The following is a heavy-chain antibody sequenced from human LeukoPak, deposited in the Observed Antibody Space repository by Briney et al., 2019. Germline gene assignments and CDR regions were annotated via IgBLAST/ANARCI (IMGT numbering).Heavy chain of an antibody. D-gene: IGHD3-10*01. J-gene: IGHJ5*02. V-gene: IGHV4-39*07. CDR3: ARERITMVRGVRTLDP. Sequence: PSETLSLTCTVSGGSISSNSYFWGWVRQPPGKGLEWIGSIYYTGSTNYNPSLKSRVTISVDTSKNQFSLKLSSVTAADTAVYYCARERITMVRGVRTLDPWGQGTLVTVSS. CDR1: GGSISSNSYF. CDR2: IYYTGST.